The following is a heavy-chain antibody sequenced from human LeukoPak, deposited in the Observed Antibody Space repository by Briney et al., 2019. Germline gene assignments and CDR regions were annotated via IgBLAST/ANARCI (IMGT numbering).Heavy chain of an antibody. CDR3: ARGLRGSRYYYAMDV. CDR2: LSYSGST. J-gene: IGHJ6*02. Sequence: SETLSLTCTVSGGSITSYYWSWIRQPPGKGLEWIGYLSYSGSTNYNPSLKSRVTISVDTSKHQFSLRLSSVTAADTAVYYCARGLRGSRYYYAMDVWGQGTTVTVS. V-gene: IGHV4-59*01. CDR1: GGSITSYY. D-gene: IGHD2-21*02.